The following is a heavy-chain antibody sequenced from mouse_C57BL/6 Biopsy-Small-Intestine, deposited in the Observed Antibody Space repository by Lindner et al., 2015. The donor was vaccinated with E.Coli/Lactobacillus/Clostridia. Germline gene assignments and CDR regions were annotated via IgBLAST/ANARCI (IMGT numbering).Heavy chain of an antibody. Sequence: VQLQESGAELAKPGASVKLSCKASGYTFTSYWMHWVKQRPGQGLEWIGYINPSSGYTKYNQKSKDKATLTAGKSSSTAYMQLSSLTYEDSAVYYCARRGLITTVVGYFDYWGQGTTLTVSS. CDR2: INPSSGYT. CDR1: GYTFTSYW. V-gene: IGHV1-7*01. J-gene: IGHJ2*01. D-gene: IGHD1-1*01. CDR3: ARRGLITTVVGYFDY.